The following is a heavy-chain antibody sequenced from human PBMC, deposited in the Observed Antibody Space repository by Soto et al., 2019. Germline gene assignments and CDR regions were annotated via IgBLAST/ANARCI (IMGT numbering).Heavy chain of an antibody. CDR3: GSDHHSNWGDLFDY. Sequence: QVQLVQSGAEVKKPGASVKVSCKASGYTFTSYVISWVRQAPGQGLEWMGWISAYNGNTNYAQKLQGRVTMTTDTSTSTAYMELRSLRSDDTAVYYCGSDHHSNWGDLFDYWAQGTLVTFSS. CDR2: ISAYNGNT. V-gene: IGHV1-18*01. D-gene: IGHD7-27*01. J-gene: IGHJ4*02. CDR1: GYTFTSYV.